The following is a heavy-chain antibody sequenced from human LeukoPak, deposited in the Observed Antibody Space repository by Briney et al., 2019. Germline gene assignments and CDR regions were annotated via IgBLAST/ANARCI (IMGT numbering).Heavy chain of an antibody. V-gene: IGHV4-39*07. CDR2: IYYSGST. CDR3: ARDLEGSSVDV. Sequence: SETLSLTCTVSGGSISSSSYYWGWIRQPPGKGLEWIGSIYYSGSTYYNPSLKSRVTISVDTSKNQFSLKLSSVTAADTAVYYCARDLEGSSVDVWGQGTTVTVSS. CDR1: GGSISSSSYY. J-gene: IGHJ6*02. D-gene: IGHD3-10*01.